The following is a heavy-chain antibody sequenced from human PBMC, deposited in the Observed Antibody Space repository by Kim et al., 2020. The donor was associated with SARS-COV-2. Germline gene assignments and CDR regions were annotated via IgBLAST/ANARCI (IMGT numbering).Heavy chain of an antibody. D-gene: IGHD1-26*01. V-gene: IGHV3-48*02. Sequence: AESVKGRFTSSRDNAKNSLYLQMNSLRDEDTAVYYCAREVGGSYSHFDYWGQGTLVTVSS. CDR3: AREVGGSYSHFDY. J-gene: IGHJ4*02.